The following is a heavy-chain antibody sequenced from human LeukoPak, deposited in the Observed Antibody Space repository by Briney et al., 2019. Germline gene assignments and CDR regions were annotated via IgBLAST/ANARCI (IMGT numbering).Heavy chain of an antibody. D-gene: IGHD3-10*01. Sequence: SETLSLTCTVSGGSISSGSYYWSWIRQPAGKGLEWIGYIYYSGSTNYNPSLKSRVTISVDTSKNQFSLKLSSVTAADTAVYYCARGHGSGSFTWGQGTLVTVSS. J-gene: IGHJ5*02. V-gene: IGHV4-61*10. CDR2: IYYSGST. CDR1: GGSISSGSYY. CDR3: ARGHGSGSFT.